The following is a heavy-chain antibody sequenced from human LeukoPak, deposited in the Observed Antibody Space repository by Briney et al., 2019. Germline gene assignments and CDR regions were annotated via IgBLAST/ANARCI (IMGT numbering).Heavy chain of an antibody. CDR3: ARDRWYSGSYWA. J-gene: IGHJ5*02. D-gene: IGHD1-26*01. Sequence: PGGSLRLSCAASGFTFTNYGIHWVRQAPGKGLEWVAVISYDGSNKYYADSVKGRFTISRDNSKNTLYLQMNSLRAEDTAVYYCARDRWYSGSYWAWGQGTLVTVSS. CDR2: ISYDGSNK. V-gene: IGHV3-30*03. CDR1: GFTFTNYG.